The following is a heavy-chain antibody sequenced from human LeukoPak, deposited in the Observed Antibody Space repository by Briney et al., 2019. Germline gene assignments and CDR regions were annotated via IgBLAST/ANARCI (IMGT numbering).Heavy chain of an antibody. Sequence: GASVKVSCKASGYTFTDYGINWVRQAPGQGPEWMGWISTLYGNKNFAQKFQGRVTITADTSTDTAYMELSSLRSEDTAVYYCATVRGSGYFDYWGQGTLVTVSS. CDR1: GYTFTDYG. CDR2: ISTLYGNK. J-gene: IGHJ4*02. V-gene: IGHV1-18*01. CDR3: ATVRGSGYFDY. D-gene: IGHD3-16*01.